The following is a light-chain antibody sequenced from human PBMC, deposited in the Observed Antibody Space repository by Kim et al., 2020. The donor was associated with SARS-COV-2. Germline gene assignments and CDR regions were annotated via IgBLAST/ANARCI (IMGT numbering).Light chain of an antibody. J-gene: IGKJ2*01. CDR3: QQYNTYSST. CDR2: DAS. V-gene: IGKV1-5*01. Sequence: SSSVGDRVTITCRASHTISNWLAWYQQKPGKATKLLIYDASSLEGGVPSRFSGSRSGTEFTLTISNMQPDDFATYYCQQYNTYSSTFGQGTKLEI. CDR1: HTISNW.